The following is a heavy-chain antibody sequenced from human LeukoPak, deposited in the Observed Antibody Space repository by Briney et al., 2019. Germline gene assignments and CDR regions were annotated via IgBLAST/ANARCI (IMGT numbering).Heavy chain of an antibody. D-gene: IGHD6-19*01. CDR3: ARGGIQVSGIDEFDY. CDR2: IGIRGDT. J-gene: IGHJ4*02. Sequence: GGSLRLSCAASGFTFIDYDMHWVRQVIGKGLEWVSAIGIRGDTHYSGSVKGRFAISRENAESSLYLQMNSLRAEDTAVYYCARGGIQVSGIDEFDYWGQGALVTVSS. CDR1: GFTFIDYD. V-gene: IGHV3-13*01.